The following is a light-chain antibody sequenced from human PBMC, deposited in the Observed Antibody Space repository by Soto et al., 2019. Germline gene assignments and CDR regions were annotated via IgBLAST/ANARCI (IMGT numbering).Light chain of an antibody. V-gene: IGLV2-14*01. J-gene: IGLJ2*01. CDR3: SSYTGSSTLDVV. CDR2: DVS. Sequence: QSALTQPASVSGSPGQSITISCTGTSSDVGGYNYVSWYQQHPGKAPKLMIYDVSTRPSGVSSRFSGSKSGNTASLTISGLQAEDEADYYCSSYTGSSTLDVVFGGGTQLTVL. CDR1: SSDVGGYNY.